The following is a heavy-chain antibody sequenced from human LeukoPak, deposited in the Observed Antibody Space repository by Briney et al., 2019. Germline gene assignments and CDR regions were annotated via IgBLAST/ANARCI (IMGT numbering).Heavy chain of an antibody. CDR3: TRDLHYYDSSGPFDC. V-gene: IGHV3-49*04. D-gene: IGHD3-22*01. CDR2: IRSKAYGGTT. Sequence: GGSLRLSCTASGFTFDDYAMSWVRQAPGKGLECVGFIRSKAYGGTTEYAASVKGRFTISRDDSKSIAYLQMNSLKTEDTAVYFCTRDLHYYDSSGPFDCWGQGTLVTVSS. CDR1: GFTFDDYA. J-gene: IGHJ4*02.